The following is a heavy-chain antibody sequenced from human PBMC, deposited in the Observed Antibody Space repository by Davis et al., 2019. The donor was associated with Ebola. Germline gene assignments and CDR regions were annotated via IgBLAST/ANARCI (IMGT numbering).Heavy chain of an antibody. D-gene: IGHD5-18*01. J-gene: IGHJ6*02. Sequence: ASVKVSCKASGYTFTSYGISWVRQAPGQGLEWMGWISAYNGNTNYAQKLQGRVTMTTDTSTRTAYMELRSLRSDDTAVYYCARMMVRGYGFTSGLFYAMDVWGQGTTVTVSS. V-gene: IGHV1-18*04. CDR2: ISAYNGNT. CDR3: ARMMVRGYGFTSGLFYAMDV. CDR1: GYTFTSYG.